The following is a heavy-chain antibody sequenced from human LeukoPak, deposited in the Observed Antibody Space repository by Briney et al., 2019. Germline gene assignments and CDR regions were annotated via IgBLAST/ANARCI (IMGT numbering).Heavy chain of an antibody. V-gene: IGHV4-61*02. CDR1: GGSISSGSYY. D-gene: IGHD2-15*01. J-gene: IGHJ5*02. CDR3: ARGPGRLGYCSGGSCQGYWFDP. CDR2: IYTSGST. Sequence: PSQTLSLTCTVSGGSISSGSYYWSWIRQPAGKGLEWIGRIYTSGSTNYNPSLKSRVTISVDTSKNQSSLKLSSVTAADTAVYYCARGPGRLGYCSGGSCQGYWFDPWGQGTLVTVSS.